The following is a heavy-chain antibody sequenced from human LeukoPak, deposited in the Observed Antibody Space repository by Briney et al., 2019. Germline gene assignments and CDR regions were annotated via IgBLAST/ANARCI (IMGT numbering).Heavy chain of an antibody. CDR3: AKGGPLAVAGFFDY. V-gene: IGHV3-30*18. J-gene: IGHJ4*02. CDR2: ISYDGSNK. Sequence: PGRSLRLSCAASGFTFSSYGMHWVRQAPGKGLEWVAVISYDGSNKYYADSVKGRFTISRDNSKNTLYLQMNSLRAEDTAVYYCAKGGPLAVAGFFDYWGQGTLVSVSS. CDR1: GFTFSSYG. D-gene: IGHD6-19*01.